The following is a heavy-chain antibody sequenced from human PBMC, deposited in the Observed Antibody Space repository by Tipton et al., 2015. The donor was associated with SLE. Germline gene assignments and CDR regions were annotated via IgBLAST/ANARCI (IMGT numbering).Heavy chain of an antibody. V-gene: IGHV3-48*03. Sequence: SLRLSCAASGFTFCSFEMNWVRQGPGMGLEWLSYIGSGAKGATYYADSVKGRFTISRDNAKNSLYLQMNSLRSDDTAVYYCARGTSEFWSIRGMDVWCQGTTVTVSS. CDR2: IGSGAKGAT. D-gene: IGHD3-3*01. J-gene: IGHJ6*02. CDR1: GFTFCSFE. CDR3: ARGTSEFWSIRGMDV.